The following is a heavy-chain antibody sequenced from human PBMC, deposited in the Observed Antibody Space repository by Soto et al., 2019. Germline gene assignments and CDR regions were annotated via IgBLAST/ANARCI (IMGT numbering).Heavy chain of an antibody. Sequence: PGGSLRLSCAASGITFSNYWMTWVRQAPGKGLEWVANIKQDGSEKYYVDSVKGRFTISRDNAKNSLYLQMNSLRAEDTVVYYCARDQDDSSDAFDIWGQGTMVTVSS. CDR1: GITFSNYW. D-gene: IGHD3-3*01. J-gene: IGHJ3*02. CDR2: IKQDGSEK. CDR3: ARDQDDSSDAFDI. V-gene: IGHV3-7*01.